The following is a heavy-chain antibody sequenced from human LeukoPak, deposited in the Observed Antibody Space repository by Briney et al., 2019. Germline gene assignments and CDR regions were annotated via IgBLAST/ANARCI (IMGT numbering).Heavy chain of an antibody. Sequence: GGSLRLSCAASGFTFSSYAMSWVRQAPGKGLEWVSAISGSGGSTYYADSVKGRFTISRDNSQNTLYLQMNSLRADDTAVYFCAKVTGTYYYGSGSYYPLDYWGQGTLVTVSS. D-gene: IGHD3-10*01. J-gene: IGHJ4*02. CDR3: AKVTGTYYYGSGSYYPLDY. CDR2: ISGSGGST. CDR1: GFTFSSYA. V-gene: IGHV3-23*01.